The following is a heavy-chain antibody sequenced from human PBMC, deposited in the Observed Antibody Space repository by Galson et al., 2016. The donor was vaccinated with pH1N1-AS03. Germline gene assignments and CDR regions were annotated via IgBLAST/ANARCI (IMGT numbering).Heavy chain of an antibody. D-gene: IGHD3-22*01. CDR2: IHPIFGTP. J-gene: IGHJ4*02. V-gene: IGHV1-69*13. CDR3: ARDRHYVTSGRFYYDTDN. Sequence: SVKVSCKASGGTFSNYAISWMRQAPGQGLEWMGGIHPIFGTPSYAQKFRGRLTITADHSTSAPYMELTSLTSEDTAIYYCARDRHYVTSGRFYYDTDNWGQGTLVIVSS. CDR1: GGTFSNYA.